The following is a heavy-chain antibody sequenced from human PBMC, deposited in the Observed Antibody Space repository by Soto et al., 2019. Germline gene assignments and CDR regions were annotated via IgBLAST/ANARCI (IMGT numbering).Heavy chain of an antibody. CDR1: GGTFSSYS. Sequence: SVKVSCKASGGTFSSYSISWVRQAPVQGLEWMGGIIPIFGTANYAQKFQGRVTITADEPTSTAYMELSSLRSEDTAVYYCAREVRSTVASYYHYGMDVWGQGTTVTVSS. V-gene: IGHV1-69*13. D-gene: IGHD4-17*01. J-gene: IGHJ6*02. CDR2: IIPIFGTA. CDR3: AREVRSTVASYYHYGMDV.